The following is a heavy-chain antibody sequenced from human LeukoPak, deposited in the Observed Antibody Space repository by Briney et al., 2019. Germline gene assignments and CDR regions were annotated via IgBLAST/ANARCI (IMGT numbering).Heavy chain of an antibody. CDR1: GYTFTSYG. CDR3: ARDPVTYYYDSSGYLDAFDI. D-gene: IGHD3-22*01. V-gene: IGHV1-18*01. J-gene: IGHJ3*02. Sequence: ASVKVSCKASGYTFTSYGISWVRQAPGQGLEWMGWISAYNGNTNYAQKLQGRVTMTTDTSTSTAYMELRSLRSDDTAVYYCARDPVTYYYDSSGYLDAFDIWGQGTMVTVSS. CDR2: ISAYNGNT.